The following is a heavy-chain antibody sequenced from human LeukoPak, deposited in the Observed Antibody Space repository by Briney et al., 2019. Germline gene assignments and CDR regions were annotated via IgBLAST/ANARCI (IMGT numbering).Heavy chain of an antibody. Sequence: SETLSLTCTVSGGSISSYYWSWIRQPAGKGLEWIGRIYTSGSTNYNPSLKSRVTMSVDTSKNQFSLKLSSVTAADTAVYYCARSTAPAAMLPYYFDYWGQGTLVTVSS. CDR2: IYTSGST. CDR3: ARSTAPAAMLPYYFDY. CDR1: GGSISSYY. D-gene: IGHD2-2*01. V-gene: IGHV4-4*07. J-gene: IGHJ4*02.